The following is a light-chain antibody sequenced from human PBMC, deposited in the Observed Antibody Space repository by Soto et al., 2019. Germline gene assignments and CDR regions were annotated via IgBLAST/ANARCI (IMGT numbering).Light chain of an antibody. J-gene: IGKJ4*01. CDR1: QNVSNTY. Sequence: EIVLTQFPGALSLSPGERVTLSCRASQNVSNTYLAWYQQKSGQAPKFLIYGASNRATGIPDRFSGSGSGTDFTLIISRLEPEDFAVYYWQQYGALPPTFGGGTKVEIK. V-gene: IGKV3-20*01. CDR3: QQYGALPPT. CDR2: GAS.